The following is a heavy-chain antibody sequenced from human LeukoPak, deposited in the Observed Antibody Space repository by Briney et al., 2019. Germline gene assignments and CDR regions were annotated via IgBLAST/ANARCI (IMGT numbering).Heavy chain of an antibody. Sequence: GGSLRLSCAASGFTFSSYSMNWVRQAPGKGLEWVSSISSSSSYIYYADSVKGRFTISSDNAKNSLYLQMNSLRAEDTAVYYCARDNDDSSGYFHFQHWGQGTLVTVSS. D-gene: IGHD3-22*01. CDR1: GFTFSSYS. J-gene: IGHJ1*01. V-gene: IGHV3-21*01. CDR3: ARDNDDSSGYFHFQH. CDR2: ISSSSSYI.